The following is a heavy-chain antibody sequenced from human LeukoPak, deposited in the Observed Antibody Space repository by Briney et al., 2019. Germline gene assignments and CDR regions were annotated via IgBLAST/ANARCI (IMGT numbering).Heavy chain of an antibody. J-gene: IGHJ4*02. CDR3: TTDTYCSGGSCYSSYYFDY. CDR2: IRFDGTNK. Sequence: GGSLRLSCAASGFTFSNYGIHWVRQAPGKGLEWVAFIRFDGTNKYYADSVKGRFTISRDNSKNTLYLQMNSLKTEDTAVYYCTTDTYCSGGSCYSSYYFDYWGQGTLVTVSS. V-gene: IGHV3-30*02. D-gene: IGHD2-15*01. CDR1: GFTFSNYG.